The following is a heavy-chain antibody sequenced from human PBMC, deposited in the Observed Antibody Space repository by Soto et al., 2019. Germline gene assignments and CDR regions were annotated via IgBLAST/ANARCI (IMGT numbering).Heavy chain of an antibody. V-gene: IGHV1-8*01. J-gene: IGHJ6*02. CDR1: GYTFTSYD. D-gene: IGHD5-12*01. Sequence: QVQLVQSGAEVKKPGASVKVSCKASGYTFTSYDINWVRQATGQGLEWMGWLNPNSGNRGFEQNYQGRVTMSSDTSISTAYMDLSSLRSDDTAVYYCAIRAGHDYYYGMDVWGQGTTVTVS. CDR3: AIRAGHDYYYGMDV. CDR2: LNPNSGNR.